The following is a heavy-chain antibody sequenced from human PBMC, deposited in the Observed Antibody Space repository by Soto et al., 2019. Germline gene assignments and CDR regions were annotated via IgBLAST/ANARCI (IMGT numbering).Heavy chain of an antibody. CDR3: ERTSTRRDRFAY. Sequence: PETLSLTCAVSGGSISTSSWWGWVRLPPGKGLEWIGEVYHSGSTNYNPSFKSRVALSVDKSKNQFSLKLNSVTAADTALYYCERTSTRRDRFAYRGRGTPVTVSS. V-gene: IGHV4-4*03. CDR1: GGSISTSSW. D-gene: IGHD1-1*01. CDR2: VYHSGST. J-gene: IGHJ4*02.